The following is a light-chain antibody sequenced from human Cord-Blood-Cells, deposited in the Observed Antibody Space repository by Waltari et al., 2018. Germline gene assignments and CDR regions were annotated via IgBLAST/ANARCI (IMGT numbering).Light chain of an antibody. Sequence: QSALTQPASVSGSPGQSITISCTGTSSDVGRYNIVSCYQQHPGKAPKLMIYEGSKRPSGVAKRFSVSKSGNTASRTISGLQPEDEADYYCCSYAGSSTWVFGGGTKLTVL. CDR2: EGS. V-gene: IGLV2-23*01. CDR1: SSDVGRYNI. CDR3: CSYAGSSTWV. J-gene: IGLJ3*02.